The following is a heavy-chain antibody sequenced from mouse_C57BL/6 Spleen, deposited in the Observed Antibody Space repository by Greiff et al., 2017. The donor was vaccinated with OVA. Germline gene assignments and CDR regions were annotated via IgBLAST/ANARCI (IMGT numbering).Heavy chain of an antibody. CDR3: ARGGGSSYAWFAY. D-gene: IGHD1-1*01. J-gene: IGHJ3*01. Sequence: QVHVKQPGAELVKPGASVKLSCKASGYTITSYWMQWVKQRPGQGLEWIGEIDPSDSYTNYNQKFKGKATLTVDPSSSTAYMQLSSLTSEDSAVYYCARGGGSSYAWFAYWGQGTLVTVSA. V-gene: IGHV1-50*01. CDR1: GYTITSYW. CDR2: IDPSDSYT.